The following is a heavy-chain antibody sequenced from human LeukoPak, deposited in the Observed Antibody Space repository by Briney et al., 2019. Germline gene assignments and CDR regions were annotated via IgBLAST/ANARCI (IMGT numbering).Heavy chain of an antibody. J-gene: IGHJ4*02. CDR2: ISWNSGTI. Sequence: GGSLRLSCAASGFTFSSYSMNWVRQAPGKGLEWVSGISWNSGTIGYADSVKGRFTISRDNAKNSLFLKMNSLRAEDTALYYCAKDLQQLVRGDFDYRGQGTLVTVSS. D-gene: IGHD6-13*01. V-gene: IGHV3-9*01. CDR3: AKDLQQLVRGDFDY. CDR1: GFTFSSYS.